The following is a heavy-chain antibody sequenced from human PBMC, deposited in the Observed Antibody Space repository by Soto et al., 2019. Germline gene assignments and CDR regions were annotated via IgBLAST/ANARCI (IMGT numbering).Heavy chain of an antibody. CDR2: IYYSGSA. V-gene: IGHV4-39*01. J-gene: IGHJ4*02. Sequence: PSETLSLTCTVSGGSISSSDYYWGWIRQPPGKGLEWIGNIYYSGSASYNPSLKGRVTISVDTSKNQVSLKLSSVTAADTAVYYCARRYSSSLDFWGQGTLVTVSS. CDR3: ARRYSSSLDF. D-gene: IGHD6-13*01. CDR1: GGSISSSDYY.